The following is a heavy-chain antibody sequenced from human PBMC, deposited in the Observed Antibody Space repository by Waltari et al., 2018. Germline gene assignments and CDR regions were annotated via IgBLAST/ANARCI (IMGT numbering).Heavy chain of an antibody. CDR2: IRNKASGGTT. Sequence: EVQLVESGGGLVQPGRSLRLSCLVSGFTSGDYAMTWGRQAPGKGLEWRGFIRNKASGGTTRYDASVKGRFTISRDESKSIAYLEMNCLKTEDTAVYYCTRAPGGSYSFDHWGQGTLVTVSS. V-gene: IGHV3-49*04. CDR3: TRAPGGSYSFDH. CDR1: GFTSGDYA. D-gene: IGHD1-26*01. J-gene: IGHJ4*02.